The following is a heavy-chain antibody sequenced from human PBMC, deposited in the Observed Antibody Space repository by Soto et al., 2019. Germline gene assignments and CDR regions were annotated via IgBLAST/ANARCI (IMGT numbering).Heavy chain of an antibody. Sequence: EVQLLESGGGLVQPGGSLRLSCAASGFTFSSYAMSWVRQAPGKGLEWVSAISSSGSGGTIYYADSVKGRFIVYRDNSKNTLFLQVNSLRVEDTAVYYCAKGYYAEAYDMWGQGTMVTVSS. J-gene: IGHJ3*02. V-gene: IGHV3-23*01. CDR3: AKGYYAEAYDM. CDR2: ISSSGSGGTI. CDR1: GFTFSSYA. D-gene: IGHD2-2*01.